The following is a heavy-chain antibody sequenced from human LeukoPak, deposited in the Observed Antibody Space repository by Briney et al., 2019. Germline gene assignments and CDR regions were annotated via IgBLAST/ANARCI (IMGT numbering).Heavy chain of an antibody. CDR2: IYYSGST. D-gene: IGHD3/OR15-3a*01. J-gene: IGHJ5*02. CDR1: AGSISSSSYY. V-gene: IGHV4-39*07. CDR3: ARQEIGLRSFDP. Sequence: KPSETLSLTCTVSAGSISSSSYYWGWIRQPPGKGLEWIGSIYYSGSTHYNPSLKSRVTISVDTSKNQFSLKLSSVTAADTAVYYCARQEIGLRSFDPWGQGTLVTVSS.